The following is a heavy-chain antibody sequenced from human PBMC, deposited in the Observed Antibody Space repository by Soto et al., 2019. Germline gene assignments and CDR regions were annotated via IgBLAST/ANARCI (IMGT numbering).Heavy chain of an antibody. CDR2: ISYDGSNK. CDR3: ARARYSYGSFDY. V-gene: IGHV3-30-3*01. CDR1: GFTFSDYY. J-gene: IGHJ4*02. Sequence: SLRLSCAASGFTFSDYYMSWIRQAPGKGLEWVAVISYDGSNKYYADSVKGRFTISRDNSKNTLYLQMNSLRAEDTAVYYCARARYSYGSFDYWGQGTLVTV. D-gene: IGHD5-18*01.